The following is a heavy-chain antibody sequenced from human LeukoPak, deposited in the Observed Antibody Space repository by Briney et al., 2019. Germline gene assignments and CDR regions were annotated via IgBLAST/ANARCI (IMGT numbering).Heavy chain of an antibody. CDR3: AKDHCSGADCGPAWGY. CDR1: GFTFSDYY. V-gene: IGHV3-11*01. Sequence: PGGSLRLSCAASGFTFSDYYMSWIRQAPGKGLEWVSYISSSGSTIYYADSVKGRFTISRDNAKNSLYLQMNSLTAEDTALYYCAKDHCSGADCGPAWGYWGQGTLVTVSS. D-gene: IGHD2-15*01. J-gene: IGHJ4*02. CDR2: ISSSGSTI.